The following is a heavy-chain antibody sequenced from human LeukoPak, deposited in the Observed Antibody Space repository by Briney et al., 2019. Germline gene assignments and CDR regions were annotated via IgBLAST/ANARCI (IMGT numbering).Heavy chain of an antibody. CDR2: ISAYNGNT. CDR1: GYTFTSYG. CDR3: ARGQDYYEEMTFDY. J-gene: IGHJ4*02. Sequence: ASVKVSCTASGYTFTSYGISWVRQAPGQGLEWMGWISAYNGNTNYAQKLQGRVTMTTDTSTSTAYMELRSLRSDDTAVYYCARGQDYYEEMTFDYWGQGTLVTVSS. V-gene: IGHV1-18*01. D-gene: IGHD3-22*01.